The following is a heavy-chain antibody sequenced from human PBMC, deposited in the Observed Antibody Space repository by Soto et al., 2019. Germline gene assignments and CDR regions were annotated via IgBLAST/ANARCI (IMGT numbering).Heavy chain of an antibody. V-gene: IGHV3-30-3*01. CDR1: GFTFSSYA. CDR3: ARFSPGTAFDY. Sequence: GGSLRLSCAASGFTFSSYAMHWGRQAPGKGLEWVAVISYDGSNKYYADSVKGRFTISRDNSKNTLYLQMNSLRAEDTAVYYCARFSPGTAFDYWGQGTLVTVSS. D-gene: IGHD1-1*01. CDR2: ISYDGSNK. J-gene: IGHJ4*02.